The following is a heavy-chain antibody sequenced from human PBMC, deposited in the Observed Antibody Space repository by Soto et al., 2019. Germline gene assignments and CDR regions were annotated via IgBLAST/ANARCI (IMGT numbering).Heavy chain of an antibody. J-gene: IGHJ4*02. CDR1: GYTFTSYG. CDR3: ARDYRNFDH. CDR2: INAANGDT. V-gene: IGHV1-3*01. Sequence: ASVKVSCKASGYTFTSYGIHWVRQAPGQRLEWMGWINAANGDTKYSPKFQGRVTITRDTSASTAYMELSRPRSDDTAVYYCARDYRNFDHWGLGTLVTVSS.